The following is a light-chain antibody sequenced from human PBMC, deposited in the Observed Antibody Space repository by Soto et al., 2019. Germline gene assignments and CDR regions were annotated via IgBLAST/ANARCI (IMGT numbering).Light chain of an antibody. CDR2: AAS. Sequence: IQLTQSPSSLSASVGDRVTITCRASQGISSYLAWYQQKPGKAPKLLINAASTLQSGVPSRFSGSGSGTNFSLTISRLQPEDFATYYCQQSYDTPRTFGQGTKVDIK. V-gene: IGKV1-39*01. CDR3: QQSYDTPRT. CDR1: QGISSY. J-gene: IGKJ1*01.